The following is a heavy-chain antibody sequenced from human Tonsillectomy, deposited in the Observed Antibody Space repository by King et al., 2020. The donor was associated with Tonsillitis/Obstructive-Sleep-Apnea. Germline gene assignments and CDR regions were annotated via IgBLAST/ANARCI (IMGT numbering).Heavy chain of an antibody. D-gene: IGHD3-16*02. CDR2: IRSKAYGGTT. J-gene: IGHJ6*02. V-gene: IGHV3-49*04. CDR1: GFTFGDYS. Sequence: DVQLVESGGGLEQPGRSLRLSCEGSGFTFGDYSMTWVCQAPGRGLEWVGLIRSKAYGGTTEYAASVKGRFTMSRDDSKSTAYLQMNSLKIEDTAVYYCTRTPYVWGSDRYYYGLDVWGQGTTVTVSS. CDR3: TRTPYVWGSDRYYYGLDV.